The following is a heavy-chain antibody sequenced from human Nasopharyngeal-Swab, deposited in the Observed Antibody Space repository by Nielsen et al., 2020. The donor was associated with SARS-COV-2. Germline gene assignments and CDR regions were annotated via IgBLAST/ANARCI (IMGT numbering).Heavy chain of an antibody. J-gene: IGHJ3*02. CDR2: IYYSEST. CDR3: AREWEPTAFDI. D-gene: IGHD1-26*01. V-gene: IGHV4-59*01. Sequence: SETLSLTCTVSGGSISSYYWSWIRQPPGKGLEWIGYIYYSESTNYNPSLKSRVTISVDTSKNQFSLKLSSVTAADTAVYYCAREWEPTAFDIWGQGTMVTVSS. CDR1: GGSISSYY.